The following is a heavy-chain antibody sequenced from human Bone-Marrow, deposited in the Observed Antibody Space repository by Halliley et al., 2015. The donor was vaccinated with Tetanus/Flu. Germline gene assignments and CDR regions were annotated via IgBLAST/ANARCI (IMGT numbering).Heavy chain of an antibody. Sequence: AASGFTFSRFEMNWVRQAPGKGLEWLSCISTRGSTLYYADSVKGRFTISRDNAQNSVSLQMNSLRADDTAIYYCVVIVGATTIHYNNPIDVWGQGTTVTVSS. CDR3: VVIVGATTIHYNNPIDV. CDR1: GFTFSRFE. J-gene: IGHJ6*02. CDR2: ISTRGSTL. D-gene: IGHD1-26*01. V-gene: IGHV3-48*03.